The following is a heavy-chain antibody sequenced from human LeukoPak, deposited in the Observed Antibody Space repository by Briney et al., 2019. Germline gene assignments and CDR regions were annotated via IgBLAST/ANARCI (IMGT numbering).Heavy chain of an antibody. V-gene: IGHV3-13*01. CDR3: ARLQRYVSDYYYGMDV. J-gene: IGHJ6*02. CDR1: GFTFNNYD. CDR2: IGTEGDT. Sequence: GGSLRLSCAASGFTFNNYDMHWVRHATGKGLEWVAAIGTEGDTYYPDSVKGRFTISRENGKNSLYLQVNSLRADDTAVYYCARLQRYVSDYYYGMDVWGQGTTVTVSS. D-gene: IGHD5-24*01.